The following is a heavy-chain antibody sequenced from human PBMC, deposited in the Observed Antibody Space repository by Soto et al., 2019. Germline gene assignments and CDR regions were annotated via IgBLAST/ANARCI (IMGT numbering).Heavy chain of an antibody. CDR2: IIPILGIA. D-gene: IGHD2-2*01. J-gene: IGHJ4*02. CDR3: ASHFTLGYCSSTSCYLAY. Sequence: QVQLVQSGAEVKKPGSSVKVSCKASGGTFSSYTISWVRQAPGQGLEWMGRIIPILGIANYAQKFQGRVTITADKSTSTAYMELSSLRSDDTAVYYCASHFTLGYCSSTSCYLAYWGQGTLVTVSS. V-gene: IGHV1-69*02. CDR1: GGTFSSYT.